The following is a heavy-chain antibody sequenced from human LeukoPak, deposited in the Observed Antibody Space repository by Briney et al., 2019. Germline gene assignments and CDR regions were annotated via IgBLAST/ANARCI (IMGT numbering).Heavy chain of an antibody. V-gene: IGHV3-30-3*01. D-gene: IGHD3-22*01. CDR2: ISYDGSNK. CDR1: GFTFSSYA. J-gene: IGHJ4*02. Sequence: GGSLRLSCSASGFTFSSYAMHWVRQAPGKGLQWVADISYDGSNKYYADSVKGRFTISRDNSKNTLYLQMNSLRAEDTAVYFCARAMYYYDTSGSPIIDYWGQGILVTVSS. CDR3: ARAMYYYDTSGSPIIDY.